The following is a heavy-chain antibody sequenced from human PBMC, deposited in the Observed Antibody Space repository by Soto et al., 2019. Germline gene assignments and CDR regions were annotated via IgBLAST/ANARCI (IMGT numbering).Heavy chain of an antibody. Sequence: ASVKVSCKASGYTFTSYYMHWVRQAPGQGLEWMGIINPSGGSTSYAQKFQGRVTMTRDTSTSTVYMELSSLRSEDTAVYYCARVFEGLTTVVTLPARYYYYGMDVWGQGTTVTVSS. CDR3: ARVFEGLTTVVTLPARYYYYGMDV. V-gene: IGHV1-46*01. D-gene: IGHD4-17*01. CDR1: GYTFTSYY. CDR2: INPSGGST. J-gene: IGHJ6*02.